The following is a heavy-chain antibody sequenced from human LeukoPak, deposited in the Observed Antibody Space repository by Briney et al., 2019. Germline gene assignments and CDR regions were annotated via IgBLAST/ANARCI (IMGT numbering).Heavy chain of an antibody. CDR2: IGTAGDT. CDR3: ARGRYFDWLLDPYGMDV. Sequence: GGSLRLSCAASGFTFSSYDMHWVRQATGKGLEWVSAIGTAGDTYYPGSVKDRFTISRENAKNSLYLQMNSLRAGDTAVYYCARGRYFDWLLDPYGMDVWGQGTTVTVSS. D-gene: IGHD3-9*01. J-gene: IGHJ6*02. V-gene: IGHV3-13*04. CDR1: GFTFSSYD.